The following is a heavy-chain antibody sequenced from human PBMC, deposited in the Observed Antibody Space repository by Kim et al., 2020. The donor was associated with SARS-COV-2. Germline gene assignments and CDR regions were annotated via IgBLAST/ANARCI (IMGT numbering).Heavy chain of an antibody. CDR1: GGSISSSSYY. Sequence: SETLSLTCTVSGGSISSSSYYWGWIRQPPGKGLEWIGSIYYSGSTYYNPSLKSRVTISVDTSKNQFSLKLSSVTAADTAVYYCARAKVHFDYWGQGTLVTVSS. D-gene: IGHD3-10*01. V-gene: IGHV4-39*07. CDR2: IYYSGST. J-gene: IGHJ4*02. CDR3: ARAKVHFDY.